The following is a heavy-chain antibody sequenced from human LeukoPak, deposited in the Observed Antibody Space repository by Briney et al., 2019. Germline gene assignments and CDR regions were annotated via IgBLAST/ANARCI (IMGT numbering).Heavy chain of an antibody. J-gene: IGHJ6*03. CDR2: INPNSGGT. D-gene: IGHD3-10*01. Sequence: ASVKVSCKASGYTFTGYYMHWVRQAPGQGLEWMGWINPNSGGTNYAQKFQGRVTMTRDTSISTAYMELSRLRSDDTAVYYCARVNYGSGFTYYYYYMDVWGKGTTVTISS. CDR1: GYTFTGYY. V-gene: IGHV1-2*02. CDR3: ARVNYGSGFTYYYYYMDV.